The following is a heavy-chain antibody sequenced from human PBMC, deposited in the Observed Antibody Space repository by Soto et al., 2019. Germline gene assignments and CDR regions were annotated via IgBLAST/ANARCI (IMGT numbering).Heavy chain of an antibody. CDR1: GYTFTSYG. CDR3: ARNFMGIAADVGGMDV. CDR2: ISAYNGNT. J-gene: IGHJ6*02. Sequence: ASVKVSCKASGYTFTSYGISWVRQAPGQGLEWMGWISAYNGNTNYAQKLQGRVTMTTDTSTSTAYMELRSLRSDDTAVYYCARNFMGIAADVGGMDVWGQGTTVTVSS. D-gene: IGHD6-13*01. V-gene: IGHV1-18*01.